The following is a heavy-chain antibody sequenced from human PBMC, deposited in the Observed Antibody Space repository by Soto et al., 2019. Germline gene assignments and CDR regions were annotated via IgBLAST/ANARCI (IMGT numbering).Heavy chain of an antibody. J-gene: IGHJ5*02. D-gene: IGHD5-12*01. CDR1: GGTFSSYA. CDR2: IIPIFGTA. CDR3: AHLHANSGYDWRYDP. V-gene: IGHV1-69*06. Sequence: GASVKVSCKASGGTFSSYAISWVRQAPGQGLEWMGGIIPIFGTANYAQKFQGRVTITADKSTSTAYMELSSLRSEDTATYYCAHLHANSGYDWRYDPWGQGTLVTVSS.